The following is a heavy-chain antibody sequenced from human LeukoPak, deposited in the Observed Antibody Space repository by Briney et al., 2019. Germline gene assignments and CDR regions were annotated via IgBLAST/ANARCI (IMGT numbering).Heavy chain of an antibody. V-gene: IGHV3-23*01. Sequence: GGSLRLSCAASGFTFSSYAMNWVRQAPGKGLEWVSAISGSGGSTYCADSVKGRFTISRDNSKNTLYLQMNSLRAEDTAIYYCAKMGGSIAARPNYFDYWGQGTLVTVSS. CDR2: ISGSGGST. J-gene: IGHJ4*02. CDR1: GFTFSSYA. D-gene: IGHD6-6*01. CDR3: AKMGGSIAARPNYFDY.